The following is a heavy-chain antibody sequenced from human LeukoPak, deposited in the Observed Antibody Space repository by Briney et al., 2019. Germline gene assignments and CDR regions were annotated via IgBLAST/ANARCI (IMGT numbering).Heavy chain of an antibody. J-gene: IGHJ4*02. V-gene: IGHV3-15*01. Sequence: GGSLRLSCAASGFTFSSYSMNWVRQAPGKGLEWVGRIKSKTDGGTTDYAAPVKGGFTISRDDSKNTLYLQMNSLKTEDTAVYYCTTSGAAAANFDYWGQGTLVTVSS. CDR1: GFTFSSYS. CDR3: TTSGAAAANFDY. CDR2: IKSKTDGGTT. D-gene: IGHD6-13*01.